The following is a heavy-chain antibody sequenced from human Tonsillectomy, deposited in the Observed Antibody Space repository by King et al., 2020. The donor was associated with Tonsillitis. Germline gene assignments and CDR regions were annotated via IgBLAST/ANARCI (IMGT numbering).Heavy chain of an antibody. Sequence: VQLVESGGGVVQPGRSLRLSCAASGFTFSSYGMHWVRQAPGKGLEWVAVIWYDGSIKFYANSVKGRFTISRDNSKNTLYLQMNSLRAEDTAVYYCARDQSFSGELKHWGQGTLVTVSS. CDR3: ARDQSFSGELKH. J-gene: IGHJ4*02. V-gene: IGHV3-33*08. CDR1: GFTFSSYG. CDR2: IWYDGSIK. D-gene: IGHD3-10*01.